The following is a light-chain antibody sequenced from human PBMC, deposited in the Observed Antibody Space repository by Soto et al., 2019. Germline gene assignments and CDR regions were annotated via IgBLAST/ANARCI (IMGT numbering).Light chain of an antibody. CDR1: STIRSW. J-gene: IGKJ1*01. CDR2: KAS. CDR3: QHYNSYSEA. Sequence: DIQMNPSPSTLAGSVRIRGTITCRARSTIRSWLAWYQEKPGKAPKLLIYKASTLKSGVPSRFSGSGSGTEFTLTISSLQPDDFATYYCQHYNSYSEAFGQGTKVELK. V-gene: IGKV1-5*03.